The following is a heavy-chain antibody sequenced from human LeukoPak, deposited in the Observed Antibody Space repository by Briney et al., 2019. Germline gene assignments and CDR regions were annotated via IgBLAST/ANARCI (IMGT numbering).Heavy chain of an antibody. D-gene: IGHD3-10*01. CDR2: INPNSGGT. V-gene: IGHV1-2*02. Sequence: ASVKVSCKASGYTFTGYYMHWVRQAPGQGLEWMGWINPNSGGTNYAQKFQGRVTMTRDTPISTAYMELSRLRSDDTAVYYCARVTTMVRGVISGGFDYWGQGTLVTVSS. J-gene: IGHJ4*02. CDR3: ARVTTMVRGVISGGFDY. CDR1: GYTFTGYY.